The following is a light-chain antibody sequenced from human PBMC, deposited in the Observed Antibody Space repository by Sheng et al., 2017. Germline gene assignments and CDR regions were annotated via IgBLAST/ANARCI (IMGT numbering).Light chain of an antibody. J-gene: IGKJ1*01. CDR3: HQYNYSPQT. CDR1: ERVHIN. Sequence: EVMVTQSPATVSVSPGGSVTLSCRVPERVHINIAWYQQKPGQAPRLLIYDASTRATGIPARFSGSGSGTEFSLTISNVQSEDFAVYHCHQYNYSPQTFGQGTKVEIK. CDR2: DAS. V-gene: IGKV3-15*01.